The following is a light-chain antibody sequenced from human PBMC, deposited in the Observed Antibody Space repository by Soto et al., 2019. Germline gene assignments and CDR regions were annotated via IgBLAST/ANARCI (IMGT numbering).Light chain of an antibody. CDR1: SSDVGGYNY. J-gene: IGLJ1*01. CDR2: DVS. Sequence: QSVLTQPASVSGSPGQSITISCTGTSSDVGGYNYVSRYQQHPGKAPKLMIYDVSNRPSGVSNRFSGSKSGNTSSLSFSWLQAEDEADYYCSSYTSSSTLVFGTGTKVTVL. CDR3: SSYTSSSTLV. V-gene: IGLV2-14*01.